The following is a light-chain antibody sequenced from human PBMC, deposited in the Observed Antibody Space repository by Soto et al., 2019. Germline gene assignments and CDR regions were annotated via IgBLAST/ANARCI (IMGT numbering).Light chain of an antibody. J-gene: IGKJ1*01. Sequence: DIHMTQSPSSLSASVGDRVTITCRASQSLSTFLNWYQQKPGKAPMLLIYAASSLQSGVPSRFSGSESGTDFTLTISSLQPEDFATYYCQQSYSTPQTFGQGTKVDIK. CDR2: AAS. V-gene: IGKV1-39*01. CDR3: QQSYSTPQT. CDR1: QSLSTF.